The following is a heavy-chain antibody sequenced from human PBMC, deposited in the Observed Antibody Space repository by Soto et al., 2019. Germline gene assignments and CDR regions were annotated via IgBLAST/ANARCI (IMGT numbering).Heavy chain of an antibody. CDR2: INPNSGGT. CDR3: ERRAPDYGGNTHFDY. D-gene: IGHD4-17*01. Sequence: ASVKVSCKASGYTFTGYYMHWVRQAPGQGLEWMGWINPNSGGTNYAQKFQGRVTMTRDTSISTAYMELSRLRSDDTAVYYCERRAPDYGGNTHFDYWGQGTLVTVSS. CDR1: GYTFTGYY. J-gene: IGHJ4*02. V-gene: IGHV1-2*02.